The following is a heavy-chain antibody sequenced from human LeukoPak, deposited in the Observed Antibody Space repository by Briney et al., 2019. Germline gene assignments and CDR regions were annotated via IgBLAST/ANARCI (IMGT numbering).Heavy chain of an antibody. CDR1: GGSISSYY. J-gene: IGHJ4*02. V-gene: IGHV4-59*01. CDR3: ARDASRGWYDY. Sequence: SETLSLTCTVSGGSISSYYWSWIPQPPGKGLEWIGYIYYSGSTNYNPSLKSRVTISVDTSKNQFSLKLSSVTAADTAVYYCARDASRGWYDYWGQGTLVTVSS. CDR2: IYYSGST. D-gene: IGHD6-19*01.